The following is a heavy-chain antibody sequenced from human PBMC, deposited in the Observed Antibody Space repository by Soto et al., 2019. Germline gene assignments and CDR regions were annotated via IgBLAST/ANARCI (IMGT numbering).Heavy chain of an antibody. CDR1: GDSIISSDFY. V-gene: IGHV4-39*01. CDR3: ARHSLALRKNNWFDP. Sequence: SETLSLTCTVSGDSIISSDFYWGWVRQPPGKGLEWIGSIFYLGSSYYNPSLKSRVTMSVDTSKNQFSLRLRSVTAADTALYFCARHSLALRKNNWFDPWGQGIMVTV. CDR2: IFYLGSS. D-gene: IGHD3-3*02. J-gene: IGHJ5*02.